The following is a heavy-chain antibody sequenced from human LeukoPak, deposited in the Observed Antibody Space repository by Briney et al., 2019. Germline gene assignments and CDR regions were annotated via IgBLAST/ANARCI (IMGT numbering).Heavy chain of an antibody. D-gene: IGHD3-10*01. J-gene: IGHJ3*01. V-gene: IGHV4-39*07. CDR2: IYYSGST. CDR1: GGSISSSSYY. Sequence: SETLSLTCTVSGGSISSSSYYWGWIRQPPGKGLEWIGSIYYSGSTYYNPSLKSRVTISVDTSKNQFSLKLSSVTAADTAMYYCAREVGDIIIDSDAFDFWGQGTMVTVSS. CDR3: AREVGDIIIDSDAFDF.